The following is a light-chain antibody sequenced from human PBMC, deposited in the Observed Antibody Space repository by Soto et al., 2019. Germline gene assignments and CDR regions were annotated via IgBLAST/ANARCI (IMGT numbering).Light chain of an antibody. Sequence: QSVLTQPPSASGTPGQRVTISCSGNSSNIGSNTVNWYQQLPGTAPKLLIYSNNQRPSGVPDRFSGSKSGTSASLAISGLQSEDEADYYCAAWDDSLNVYVFGTGTKLTVL. V-gene: IGLV1-44*01. J-gene: IGLJ1*01. CDR3: AAWDDSLNVYV. CDR2: SNN. CDR1: SSNIGSNT.